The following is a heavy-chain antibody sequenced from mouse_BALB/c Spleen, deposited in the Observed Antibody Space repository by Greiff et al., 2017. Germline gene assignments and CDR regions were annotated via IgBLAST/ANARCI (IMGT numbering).Heavy chain of an antibody. CDR3: ARGGDDYFDY. V-gene: IGHV5-6-5*01. CDR1: GFTFSSYA. J-gene: IGHJ2*01. Sequence: EVMLVESGGGLVQPGGSRKLSCAASGFTFSSYAMSWVRQTPEKRLEWVASISSGGSTYYPDSVKGRFTISRDNARNILYLQMSSLRSEDTAMYYCARGGDDYFDYWGQGTTLTVSS. CDR2: ISSGGST. D-gene: IGHD3-3*01.